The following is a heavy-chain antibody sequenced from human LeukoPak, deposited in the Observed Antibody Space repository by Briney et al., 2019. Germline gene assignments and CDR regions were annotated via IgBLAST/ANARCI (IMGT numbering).Heavy chain of an antibody. V-gene: IGHV1-69*04. CDR2: IIPIFGIA. CDR3: AGDSTVTYYFDY. D-gene: IGHD4-11*01. CDR1: GGTFSSYA. J-gene: IGHJ4*02. Sequence: GASVKVSCKASGGTFSSYAISWVRQAPGQGLEWMGRIIPIFGIANYAQKFQGRVTITADKSTSTAYMELSSLRSGDTAVYYCAGDSTVTYYFDYWGQGTLVTVSS.